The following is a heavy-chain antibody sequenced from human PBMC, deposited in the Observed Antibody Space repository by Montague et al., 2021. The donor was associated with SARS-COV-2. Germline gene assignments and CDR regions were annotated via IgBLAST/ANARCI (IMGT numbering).Heavy chain of an antibody. Sequence: PALVKPTQTLTLTCVFSGFSLSTDGVGVAWIRRPPGKALEWLALIYWDGDQRYSPSLKTRVTITKDTSRNRVVLTMTNLDPVDTATYYCARRYDFYRAEAFDVWGQGTMVTVSS. J-gene: IGHJ3*01. CDR3: ARRYDFYRAEAFDV. CDR1: GFSLSTDGVG. V-gene: IGHV2-5*02. D-gene: IGHD3-3*01. CDR2: IYWDGDQ.